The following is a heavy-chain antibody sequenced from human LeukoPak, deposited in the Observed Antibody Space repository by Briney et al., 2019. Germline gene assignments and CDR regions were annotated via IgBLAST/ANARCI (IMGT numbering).Heavy chain of an antibody. V-gene: IGHV4-4*07. CDR2: IHTSGST. CDR1: GGSISRYY. D-gene: IGHD6-19*01. CDR3: ARGKVVAGTPGQNSWDY. J-gene: IGHJ4*02. Sequence: SETLFLTCTVSGGSISRYYWNWILQPAGKGLEWIGRIHTSGSTNYNPSLKSRVTVSVDTSKNQFSMKLSSVTAADTAVYYCARGKVVAGTPGQNSWDYWGQGTLVTVSS.